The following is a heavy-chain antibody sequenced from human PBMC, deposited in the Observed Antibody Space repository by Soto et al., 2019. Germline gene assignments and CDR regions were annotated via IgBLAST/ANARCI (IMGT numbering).Heavy chain of an antibody. CDR3: ARPMERDGYIWGTFDY. CDR2: IYPGDSDT. J-gene: IGHJ4*02. Sequence: GESLKISCKGSGYSFTSYWIAWVRQMPGKGLEWMGIIYPGDSDTRYSPSFQGQVTISADKSITTAFLQWNSLKASDTAMYYCARPMERDGYIWGTFDYWGRGTLVTVSS. D-gene: IGHD3-16*01. V-gene: IGHV5-51*01. CDR1: GYSFTSYW.